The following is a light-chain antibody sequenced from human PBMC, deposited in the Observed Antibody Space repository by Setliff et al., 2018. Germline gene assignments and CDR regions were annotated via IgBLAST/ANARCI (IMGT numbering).Light chain of an antibody. J-gene: IGLJ1*01. V-gene: IGLV1-40*01. CDR1: SSDIGAGYS. CDR3: QSYGGSVSGYV. CDR2: GNN. Sequence: VLTQPPSVSGAPGRRVTISCTGTSSDIGAGYSVHWYQQLPGAAPKLLIYGNNNRPSGVPDRFSGSKSGTSASLAITGLQAEDEADYYCQSYGGSVSGYVFGSGTKVTVL.